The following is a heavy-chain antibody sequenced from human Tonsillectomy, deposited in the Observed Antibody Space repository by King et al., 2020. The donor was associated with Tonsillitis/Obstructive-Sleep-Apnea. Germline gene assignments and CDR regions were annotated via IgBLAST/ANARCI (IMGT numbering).Heavy chain of an antibody. Sequence: QLVQSGAEVKKPGASVKVSCKASGYTFTSFSMHWVRQAPGQRLEWMGWINAGNDNTKYSQKFQGRVTITRDTSGSTAYMELSSLGYEDSAVYYCARGGANLKVEDYYYRYVGGKGTAVTVSS. CDR3: ARGGANLKVEDYYYRYV. V-gene: IGHV1-3*01. CDR2: INAGNDNT. J-gene: IGHJ6*03. D-gene: IGHD5-24*01. CDR1: GYTFTSFS.